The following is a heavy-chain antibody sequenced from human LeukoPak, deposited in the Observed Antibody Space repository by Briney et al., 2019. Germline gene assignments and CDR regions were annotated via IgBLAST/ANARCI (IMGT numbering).Heavy chain of an antibody. CDR2: ISSSSSTI. Sequence: GGSLRLSCAASGFTFSSYSMNWVRQAPGKGLEWVSYISSSSSTIYYADSVKGRFTISRDNAKNSLYLQMNSLRAEDTAVYYCAELDITMIGGVWGKGTTVTISS. D-gene: IGHD3-10*02. CDR3: AELDITMIGGV. CDR1: GFTFSSYS. J-gene: IGHJ6*04. V-gene: IGHV3-48*04.